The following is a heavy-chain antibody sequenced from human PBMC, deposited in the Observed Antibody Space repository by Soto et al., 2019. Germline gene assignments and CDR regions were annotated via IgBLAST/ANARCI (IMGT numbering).Heavy chain of an antibody. CDR1: GFTFSNAW. J-gene: IGHJ4*02. D-gene: IGHD5-18*01. V-gene: IGHV3-15*07. Sequence: EVQLVESGGGLVKPGGSLRLSCAASGFTFSNAWMNWVRQAPGKGLEWVGRIKSKTDGGTTDYAAPVKGRFTISRDDSKNTLYLQMNSLKTEDTAVYYCTTDTGRAGDGYSYSPGYWGQGTLVTVSS. CDR2: IKSKTDGGTT. CDR3: TTDTGRAGDGYSYSPGY.